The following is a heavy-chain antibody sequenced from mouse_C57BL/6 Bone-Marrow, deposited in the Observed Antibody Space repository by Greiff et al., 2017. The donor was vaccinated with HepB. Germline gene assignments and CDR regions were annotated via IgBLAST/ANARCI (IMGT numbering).Heavy chain of an antibody. CDR1: GFTFSSYG. Sequence: EVKLVESGGDLVKPGGSLKLSCAASGFTFSSYGMSWVRQTPDKRLEWVATISSGGSYTYYPDSVKGRFTISRDNAKNTLYLQMSSLKSEDTAMYYCARHDYYGSSYVTFHWYFDVWGTGTTVTVSS. J-gene: IGHJ1*03. CDR3: ARHDYYGSSYVTFHWYFDV. D-gene: IGHD1-1*01. CDR2: ISSGGSYT. V-gene: IGHV5-6*02.